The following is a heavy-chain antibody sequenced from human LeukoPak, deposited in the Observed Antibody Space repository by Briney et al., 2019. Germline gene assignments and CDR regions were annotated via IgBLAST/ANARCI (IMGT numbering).Heavy chain of an antibody. J-gene: IGHJ5*02. D-gene: IGHD3-10*01. CDR2: ISYDGSNK. CDR1: GFTFSSYA. CDR3: ARDLWFGELSCFDP. V-gene: IGHV3-30-3*01. Sequence: PGRSLRLSCAASGFTFSSYAMHWVRQAPGKGLEWVAVISYDGSNKYYADSVKGRFTISRDNSKNTLYLQMNSLRAEDTAVYYCARDLWFGELSCFDPWGQGTLVTVSS.